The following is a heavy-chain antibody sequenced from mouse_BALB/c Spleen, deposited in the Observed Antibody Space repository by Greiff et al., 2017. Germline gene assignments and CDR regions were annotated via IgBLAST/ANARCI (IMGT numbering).Heavy chain of an antibody. D-gene: IGHD1-2*01. CDR1: GYTFTDYN. V-gene: IGHV1-18*01. CDR2: INPNNGGT. CDR3: VREGGHYDGYGFAY. Sequence: VQLQQSGPELVKPGASVKIPCKASGYTFTDYNMDWVKQSHGKSLEWIGDINPNNGGTIYNQKFKGKATLTVDKSSSTAYMELRSLTSEDTAVYYCVREGGHYDGYGFAYWGQGTLVTVSA. J-gene: IGHJ3*01.